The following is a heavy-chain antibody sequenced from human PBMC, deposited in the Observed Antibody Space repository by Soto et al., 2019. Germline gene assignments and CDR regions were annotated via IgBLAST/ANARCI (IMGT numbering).Heavy chain of an antibody. J-gene: IGHJ4*02. CDR1: GGSFSGYY. CDR3: AAGGGLPRYY. Sequence: NPSETLSLTCAVYGGSFSGYYWTWIRQPPGTGLEWIGEINHSGSTNYNPSLKSRVTISVDTSKNQFSLKLTSVTAADTAVYYCAAGGGLPRYYWGQGTLVTVSS. D-gene: IGHD5-12*01. V-gene: IGHV4-34*01. CDR2: INHSGST.